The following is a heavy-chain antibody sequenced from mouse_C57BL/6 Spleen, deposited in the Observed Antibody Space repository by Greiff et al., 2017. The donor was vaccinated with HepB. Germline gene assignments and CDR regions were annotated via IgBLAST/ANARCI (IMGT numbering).Heavy chain of an antibody. V-gene: IGHV1-64*01. CDR1: GYTFTSYW. Sequence: QVQLQQSGAELVKSGASVKLSCKASGYTFTSYWMHWVKQRPGQGLEWIGMIHPNSGSTNYNEKFKSKATLTVDKSSSTAYMQLSSLTSEDSAVYYCARGEDDYPWFAYWGQGTLVTVSA. J-gene: IGHJ3*01. CDR3: ARGEDDYPWFAY. CDR2: IHPNSGST. D-gene: IGHD2-4*01.